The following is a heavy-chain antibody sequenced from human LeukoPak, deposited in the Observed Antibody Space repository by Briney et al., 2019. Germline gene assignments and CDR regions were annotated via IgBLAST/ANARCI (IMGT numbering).Heavy chain of an antibody. CDR3: AKTRATVTTLDY. D-gene: IGHD4-17*01. CDR1: GFTFSTYG. V-gene: IGHV3-30*18. Sequence: PGGSLRLSCAASGFTFSTYGMHWVRPAPGKGLEWVAVISYDGSKKYYADSVKGRFTISRDDSKNTLYLQMNSLRAEDTAVYYCAKTRATVTTLDYWGQGTLVTVSS. J-gene: IGHJ4*02. CDR2: ISYDGSKK.